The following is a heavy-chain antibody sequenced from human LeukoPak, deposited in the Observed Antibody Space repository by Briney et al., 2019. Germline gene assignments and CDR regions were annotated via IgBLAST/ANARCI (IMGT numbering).Heavy chain of an antibody. CDR3: ARGPVAAAGTYAFDI. CDR2: IYSSGAT. J-gene: IGHJ3*02. CDR1: GDSLSGYY. Sequence: PPETLSLTCTVSGDSLSGYYWTWMRQPAGKGLEWIGRIYSSGATNYNPSLKSRVTMSLDTSKKQFSLSLSSVTAADTAVYYCARGPVAAAGTYAFDIWSQGTMVTVSS. D-gene: IGHD6-13*01. V-gene: IGHV4-4*07.